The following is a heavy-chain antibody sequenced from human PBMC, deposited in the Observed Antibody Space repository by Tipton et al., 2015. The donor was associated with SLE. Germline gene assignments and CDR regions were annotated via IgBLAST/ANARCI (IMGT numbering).Heavy chain of an antibody. CDR2: IYTSGST. D-gene: IGHD2/OR15-2a*01. J-gene: IGHJ5*02. CDR1: GGSISSYY. V-gene: IGHV4-4*09. CDR3: AILGSGGWFDP. Sequence: LRLSCTVSGGSISSYYWSWIRQPPGKGLEWIGYIYTSGSTNYNPSLKSRVTISVDTSKNQFSLKLSSVTAADTAVYYCAILGSGGWFDPWGQGTLVTVSS.